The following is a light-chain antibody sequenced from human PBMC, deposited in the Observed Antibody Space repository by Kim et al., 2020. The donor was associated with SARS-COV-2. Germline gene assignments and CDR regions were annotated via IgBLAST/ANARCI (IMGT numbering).Light chain of an antibody. CDR3: RYYNNWFMYS. J-gene: IGKJ2*03. CDR1: QSIGST. Sequence: EIVMTQSPATLSMSPGERATLSCRASQSIGSTLDWYQQKPGQAPRLLIYGASIRATGIPARFSGSGSGTEFTLTISSLQSEDFAVYYCRYYNNWFMYSFGQGTKLEIK. V-gene: IGKV3-15*01. CDR2: GAS.